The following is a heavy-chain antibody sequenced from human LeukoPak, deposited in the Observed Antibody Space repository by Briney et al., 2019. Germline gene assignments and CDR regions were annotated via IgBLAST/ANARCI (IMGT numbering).Heavy chain of an antibody. Sequence: PSETLSLTCAVYGGSFSGYYWSWIRQPPGKGLEWIGEINHSGSTNYNPSLKSRVTISVDTSKNQFSLKLSSVTAADTAVYYCARVDVVVPAAIDWFDPWGQGTLVTVSS. V-gene: IGHV4-34*01. CDR2: INHSGST. J-gene: IGHJ5*02. CDR1: GGSFSGYY. CDR3: ARVDVVVPAAIDWFDP. D-gene: IGHD2-2*01.